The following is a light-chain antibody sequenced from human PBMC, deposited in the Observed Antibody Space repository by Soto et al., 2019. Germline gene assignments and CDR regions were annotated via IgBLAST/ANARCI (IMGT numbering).Light chain of an antibody. CDR3: SSYSSSTTHVV. CDR1: STDVGGFNY. Sequence: QSVLTQPAFVSGSPGRSVTISCTGTSTDVGGFNYVSWYQHLPGRAPKLIIYDVTNRPSGISYRFSASKSGRTASLTISGLQAEDEADYYCSSYSSSTTHVVFGGGNKLTVL. J-gene: IGLJ2*01. CDR2: DVT. V-gene: IGLV2-14*03.